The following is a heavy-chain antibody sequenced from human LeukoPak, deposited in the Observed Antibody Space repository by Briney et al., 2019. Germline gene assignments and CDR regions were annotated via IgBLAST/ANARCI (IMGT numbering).Heavy chain of an antibody. Sequence: GGSLRLSCAASGFTFSSHGMNWVRQAPGKGLEWVANVKQDGSEKYYVDSVKGRFTISRDNAKNSLYLQMNSLRAEDTAVYYCARQPAVGYCTNGVCYRNWFDPWGQGTLVTVSS. J-gene: IGHJ5*02. CDR2: VKQDGSEK. V-gene: IGHV3-7*01. CDR3: ARQPAVGYCTNGVCYRNWFDP. CDR1: GFTFSSHG. D-gene: IGHD2-8*01.